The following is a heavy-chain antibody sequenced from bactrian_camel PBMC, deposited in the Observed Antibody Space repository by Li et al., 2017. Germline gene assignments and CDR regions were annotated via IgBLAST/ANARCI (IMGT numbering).Heavy chain of an antibody. CDR3: AVAVVPNTSYEYNY. D-gene: IGHD2*01. CDR1: ESTYRSIC. CDR2: INYAGDSK. V-gene: IGHV3S1*01. Sequence: HVQLVESGGGSVQAGGSLTLSCTASESTYRSICMAWFRQAPGKGLEWVATINYAGDSKYYADSVKGRFITSRDDATNTLILQLDSLKSEDAALYYCAVAVVPNTSYEYNYWGQGTQVTVS. J-gene: IGHJ4*01.